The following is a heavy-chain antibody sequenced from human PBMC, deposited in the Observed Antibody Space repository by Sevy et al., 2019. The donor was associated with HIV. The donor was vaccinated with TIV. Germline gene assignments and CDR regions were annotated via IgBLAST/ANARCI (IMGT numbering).Heavy chain of an antibody. D-gene: IGHD3-9*01. V-gene: IGHV4-61*02. CDR3: ARAPLDDILTGYYRAFDY. Sequence: SETLSLTCTVSGGSISSGGYYWSWIRQPAGKGLEWLGRIYTSGSTNYNPSLKSRVTISVDTSKNQFSLKLSSVTAADTALYYCARAPLDDILTGYYRAFDYWGQGTLVTVSS. CDR2: IYTSGST. CDR1: GGSISSGGYY. J-gene: IGHJ4*02.